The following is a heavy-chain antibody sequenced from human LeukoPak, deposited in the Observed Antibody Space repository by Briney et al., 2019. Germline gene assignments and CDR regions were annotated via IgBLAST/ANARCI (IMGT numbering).Heavy chain of an antibody. CDR3: ARGEFTYYYDSSGGGVDY. Sequence: AGGSLRLSCAASGFTFSSYSMNWVRQAPGKGLEWVSSISSSSSYIYYADSVKGRFTISRDNAKNSLYLQMNSLRAEDTAVYYCARGEFTYYYDSSGGGVDYWGQGTLVTVSS. CDR1: GFTFSSYS. V-gene: IGHV3-21*01. CDR2: ISSSSSYI. J-gene: IGHJ4*02. D-gene: IGHD3-22*01.